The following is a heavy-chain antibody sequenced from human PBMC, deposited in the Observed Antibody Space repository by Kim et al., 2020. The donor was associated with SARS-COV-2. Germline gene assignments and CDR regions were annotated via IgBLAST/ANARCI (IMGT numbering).Heavy chain of an antibody. CDR3: ARVVHSPYCSGGSCYSSPSDYYYGMDV. CDR1: GDSVSSNSAA. V-gene: IGHV6-1*01. CDR2: TYYRSKWYN. D-gene: IGHD2-15*01. J-gene: IGHJ6*02. Sequence: SQTLSLTCAISGDSVSSNSAAWNWIRQSPSRGLEWLGRTYYRSKWYNDYAVSVKSRITINPDTSKNQFSLQLNSVTPEDTAVYYCARVVHSPYCSGGSCYSSPSDYYYGMDVWGQGTTVTVSS.